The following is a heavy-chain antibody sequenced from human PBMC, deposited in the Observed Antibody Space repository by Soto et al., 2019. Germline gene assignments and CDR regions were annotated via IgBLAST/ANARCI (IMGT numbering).Heavy chain of an antibody. CDR2: ISAGGGNT. D-gene: IGHD2-2*01. CDR1: GFSFSTYA. V-gene: IGHV3-23*01. J-gene: IGHJ5*02. CDR3: AKHAEYQMVSWFDP. Sequence: EVQLLESGGGLVQPGGSLRLSCAVSGFSFSTYAMSWVRQAPGKGLEWVSGISAGGGNTYYADSVRGRFTISRDNSKDTLYLQITRLRAEATAFYYCAKHAEYQMVSWFDPWGQGTLVTVSS.